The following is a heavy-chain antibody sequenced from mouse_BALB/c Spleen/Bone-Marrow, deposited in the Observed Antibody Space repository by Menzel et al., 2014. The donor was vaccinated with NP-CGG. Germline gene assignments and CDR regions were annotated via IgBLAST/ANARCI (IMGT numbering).Heavy chain of an antibody. V-gene: IGHV1-61*01. Sequence: QVQLQQSGAELVRPGASVKLSCKASGYTFTGYWMNWVKQRPGQGLEWIGMIDPSDSEAHYNQMFRDKATLTVDKSSSTAYMQLSSQTSEDSAVYYCTRKYGKGGDFWGQGTTLTVSS. D-gene: IGHD2-10*02. CDR2: IDPSDSEA. CDR3: TRKYGKGGDF. CDR1: GYTFTGYW. J-gene: IGHJ2*01.